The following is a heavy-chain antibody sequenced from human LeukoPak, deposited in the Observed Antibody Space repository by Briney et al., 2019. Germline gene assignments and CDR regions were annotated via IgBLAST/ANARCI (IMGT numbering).Heavy chain of an antibody. D-gene: IGHD3-9*01. CDR1: GFTFSSYA. Sequence: GRSLRLSCAASGFTFSSYAMHWVRQAPGKGLEWVAVISYDGSNKYYADSVKGRFTISRDNSKNTLYLQMNSLRAEDTAVYYCAKDHQEYDILTGAIDYWGQGTLVTVSS. CDR2: ISYDGSNK. CDR3: AKDHQEYDILTGAIDY. V-gene: IGHV3-30*04. J-gene: IGHJ4*02.